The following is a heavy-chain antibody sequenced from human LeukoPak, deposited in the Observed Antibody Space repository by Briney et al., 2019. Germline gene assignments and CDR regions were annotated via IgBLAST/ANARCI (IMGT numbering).Heavy chain of an antibody. CDR1: GFTFSSYA. CDR3: ARDYEGAFDI. V-gene: IGHV3-30*04. CDR2: IRHDGSKT. D-gene: IGHD3-3*01. J-gene: IGHJ3*02. Sequence: GGSLRLSCAASGFTFSSYAMHWVRQAPGKGLEWVAVIRHDGSKTYYADSVKGRFTISRDNSKNTLYLRMNSLRAEDTAVYYCARDYEGAFDIWGQGTMVTVSS.